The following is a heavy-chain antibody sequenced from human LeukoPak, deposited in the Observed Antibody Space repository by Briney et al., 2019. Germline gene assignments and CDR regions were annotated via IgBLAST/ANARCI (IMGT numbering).Heavy chain of an antibody. J-gene: IGHJ5*02. CDR2: IPYDGSNK. CDR3: ARGSRITMIVVVQGWFDP. Sequence: GRSMRLSCAASGFTFSSYAMQWVRQPAGKGLEWVAVIPYDGSNKYYADSVKGRFTISRDKSKNTLYLQMNSLRAEDTAVYYCARGSRITMIVVVQGWFDPWGQGTLVTVSS. CDR1: GFTFSSYA. D-gene: IGHD3-22*01. V-gene: IGHV3-30-3*01.